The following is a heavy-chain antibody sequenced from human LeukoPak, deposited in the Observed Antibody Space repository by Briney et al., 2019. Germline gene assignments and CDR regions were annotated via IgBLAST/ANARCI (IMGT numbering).Heavy chain of an antibody. V-gene: IGHV3-30*18. D-gene: IGHD5-18*01. Sequence: GGSLRLSCAASGFTFSSYSIHWVRQAPGEGLEWVAVISYDGSNKYYADSVKGRFTISRDSSKMLYLQMNSLRVEDTAVYYCAKNRHSDTTLDYWGQGTLVTVSS. J-gene: IGHJ4*02. CDR2: ISYDGSNK. CDR3: AKNRHSDTTLDY. CDR1: GFTFSSYS.